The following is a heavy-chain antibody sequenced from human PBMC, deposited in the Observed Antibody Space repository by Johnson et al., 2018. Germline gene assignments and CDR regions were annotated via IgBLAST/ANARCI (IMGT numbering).Heavy chain of an antibody. D-gene: IGHD3-3*01. CDR1: GFTFSNYP. CDR2: ISRNGDTT. J-gene: IGHJ4*02. CDR3: ARETYGGYDL. Sequence: VQLVESGGDLVQPGGSLRLSCAASGFTFSNYPMHWVRQTPGLGLVSVSAISRNGDTTYYATSVKDRFTISRDNSNPILYLQMGSLKPEDVAMYYWARETYGGYDLWGQGTLVTVSS. V-gene: IGHV3-64*01.